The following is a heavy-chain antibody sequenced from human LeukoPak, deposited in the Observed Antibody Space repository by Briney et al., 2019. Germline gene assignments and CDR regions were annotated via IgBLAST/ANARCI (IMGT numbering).Heavy chain of an antibody. CDR2: ISYDGSNK. CDR1: GFTFSSYG. D-gene: IGHD5-18*01. CDR3: AKDLGYSYGLDY. V-gene: IGHV3-30*18. Sequence: GGSLRLSCAASGFTFSSYGMHWVRQAPGKGLEWVAVISYDGSNKYYADSVKGRFTISRDNSKNTLYLQMNSLRAEDTAVYYCAKDLGYSYGLDYWGQGTLVTVSS. J-gene: IGHJ4*02.